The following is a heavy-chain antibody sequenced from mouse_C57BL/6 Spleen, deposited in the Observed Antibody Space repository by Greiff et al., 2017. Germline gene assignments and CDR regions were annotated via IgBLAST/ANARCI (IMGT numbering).Heavy chain of an antibody. D-gene: IGHD2-1*01. CDR1: GYSITSGYY. J-gene: IGHJ2*01. CDR3: ARDGGNYAFDY. V-gene: IGHV3-6*01. Sequence: EVKLEESGPGLVKPSQSLSLTCSVTGYSITSGYYWNWIRQFPGNKLEWMGYISYDGSNNYNPSLKNRISITRDTSKNQFFLKLNSVTTEDTATYYCARDGGNYAFDYWGQGTTLTVSS. CDR2: ISYDGSN.